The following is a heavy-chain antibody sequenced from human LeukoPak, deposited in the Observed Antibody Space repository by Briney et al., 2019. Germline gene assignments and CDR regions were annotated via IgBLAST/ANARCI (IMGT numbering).Heavy chain of an antibody. D-gene: IGHD3-10*01. J-gene: IGHJ4*02. CDR1: RYTFIAYD. V-gene: IGHV1-46*01. CDR3: VRVRGSLRLY. CDR2: INPSGGST. Sequence: ASVKVSCTASRYTFIAYDMRWVRQAPGQGLEWMGIINPSGGSTSYAQKFQGRITMTRDTSTSTVYMEVSSLRSEDTAVYYCVRVRGSLRLYWGQGTLVTVSS.